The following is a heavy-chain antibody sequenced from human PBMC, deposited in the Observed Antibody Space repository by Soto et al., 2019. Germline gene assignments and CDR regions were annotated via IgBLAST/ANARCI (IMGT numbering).Heavy chain of an antibody. D-gene: IGHD7-27*01. V-gene: IGHV1-2*02. CDR2: INPKSGGP. CDR1: GYTFTDYF. Sequence: QVQLVQSGAEVKKPGASVKVSCKASGYTFTDYFMHWVGQAPGQGHEWMGWINPKSGGPNYGMKFQGMVTMTSDTSISTTYMALFRLTSDDTAVYYCASGPGDSPHDPWCQGTLVTISS. J-gene: IGHJ5*02. CDR3: ASGPGDSPHDP.